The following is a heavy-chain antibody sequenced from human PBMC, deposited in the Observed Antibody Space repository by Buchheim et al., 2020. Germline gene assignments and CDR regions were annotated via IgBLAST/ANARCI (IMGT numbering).Heavy chain of an antibody. V-gene: IGHV3-23*04. CDR3: ARGSRGYTNYYFDY. Sequence: EVQLVDSGGGLVQPGESLRLSCAASGFSFSGYAMSRVRQAPGKGLEWVSSISGSGATTFNADPVKGRFTISRDNAQHMLFLQMNSRRAEDTAVYFCARGSRGYTNYYFDYWGQGTL. D-gene: IGHD4-11*01. CDR1: GFSFSGYA. CDR2: ISGSGATT. J-gene: IGHJ4*02.